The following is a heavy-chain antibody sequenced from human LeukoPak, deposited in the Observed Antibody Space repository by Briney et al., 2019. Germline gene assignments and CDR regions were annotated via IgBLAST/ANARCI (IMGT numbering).Heavy chain of an antibody. CDR3: AREDREQQLLGCGVDY. CDR2: ISSSGSTI. D-gene: IGHD6-13*01. Sequence: GGSLRLSCAASGFTFSDYYMSWIRQAPGKGLEWVSYISSSGSTIYYADSVKGRFTISRDNAKNSLYLQMNSLRAEDTAVYYCAREDREQQLLGCGVDYWGQGTLVTVSS. CDR1: GFTFSDYY. J-gene: IGHJ4*02. V-gene: IGHV3-11*01.